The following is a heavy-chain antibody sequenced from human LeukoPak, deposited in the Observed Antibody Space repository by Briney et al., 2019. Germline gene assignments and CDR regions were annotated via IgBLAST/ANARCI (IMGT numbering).Heavy chain of an antibody. V-gene: IGHV3-30*04. CDR1: GFTFSSYA. Sequence: GRSLRLSCAASGFTFSSYAMHWVRQAPGKGLEWVAVISYDGSNKYYADSVKGRFTISRDNSKNTLYLQMNSLRVEDTATYYCAKVLTSGYYYGSFDFWGQGTLVTVSS. CDR3: AKVLTSGYYYGSFDF. J-gene: IGHJ4*02. D-gene: IGHD3-22*01. CDR2: ISYDGSNK.